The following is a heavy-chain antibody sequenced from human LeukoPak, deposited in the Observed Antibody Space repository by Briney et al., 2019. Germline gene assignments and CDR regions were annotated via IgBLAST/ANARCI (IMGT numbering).Heavy chain of an antibody. CDR2: ISYDGSNK. D-gene: IGHD2-2*01. Sequence: GRSLRLSCAASGFTFSSYGMHWVRQAPGKGLEWVAVISYDGSNKYYADSVKGRFTISRDNSKNTLYLQMNSLRAEDTAVYYCAKDDCSSTSCYGGGTLVYWGQGTLVTVSS. V-gene: IGHV3-30*18. CDR1: GFTFSSYG. J-gene: IGHJ4*02. CDR3: AKDDCSSTSCYGGGTLVY.